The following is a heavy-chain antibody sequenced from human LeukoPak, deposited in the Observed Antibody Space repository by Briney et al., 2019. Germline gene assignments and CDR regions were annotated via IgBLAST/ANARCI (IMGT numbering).Heavy chain of an antibody. CDR1: GFTFSSYG. J-gene: IGHJ3*02. CDR2: IRYDGSNK. V-gene: IGHV3-30*02. Sequence: GGSLRLSCAASGFTFSSYGMHWVRQAPGKWLEWAAFIRYDGSNKYYADSVKGRFTTSRDNSKNTLYLQMNSLRAADTAVYYCARRQLVRELAFDIWGQGTMVTVSS. CDR3: ARRQLVRELAFDI. D-gene: IGHD6-13*01.